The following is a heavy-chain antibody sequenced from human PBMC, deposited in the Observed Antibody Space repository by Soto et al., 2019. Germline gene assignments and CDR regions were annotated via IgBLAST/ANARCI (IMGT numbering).Heavy chain of an antibody. Sequence: QITLNESGPMQVKPRQTLTLTCTFSGFSLTTSGVGVGWIRQSPGKAPEWLALIYWDDDKRYSPSLKSRLTITKDTSXNQVVXXXXXXXXXXXXXXXXXXXXXXXXXXXXXXXAIYFDFWGQGTPVAVSS. V-gene: IGHV2-5*02. CDR2: IYWDDDK. CDR1: GFSLTTSGVG. J-gene: IGHJ4*02. CDR3: XXXXXXXXXXXXXXXAIYFDF.